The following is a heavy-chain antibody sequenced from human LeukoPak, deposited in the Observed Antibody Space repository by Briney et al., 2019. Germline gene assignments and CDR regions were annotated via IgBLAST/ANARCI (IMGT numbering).Heavy chain of an antibody. Sequence: KPSETLSLTCAVYGESFSTYYWSWIRQSPGKGLEWIAEINHRGDTNYNPSVKSRVTISVDTSKNQFSLKVRSLTAADTAVYYCARGPTISETGYFDYWGQGTLVTVSS. D-gene: IGHD1-1*01. CDR2: INHRGDT. J-gene: IGHJ4*03. V-gene: IGHV4-34*01. CDR3: ARGPTISETGYFDY. CDR1: GESFSTYY.